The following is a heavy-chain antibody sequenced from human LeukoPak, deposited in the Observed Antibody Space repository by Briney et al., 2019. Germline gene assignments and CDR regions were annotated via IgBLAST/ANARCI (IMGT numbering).Heavy chain of an antibody. Sequence: SETLSLTCTVSGGSISSYYWSWIRQPPGKGLEWIGSIYYSGSTYYNPSLKSRVTISVDTSKNQFSLKLSSVTAADTAVYYCARLRASSWYLKPAFDYWGQGTLVTVSS. CDR2: IYYSGST. J-gene: IGHJ4*02. CDR1: GGSISSYY. V-gene: IGHV4-39*01. D-gene: IGHD6-13*01. CDR3: ARLRASSWYLKPAFDY.